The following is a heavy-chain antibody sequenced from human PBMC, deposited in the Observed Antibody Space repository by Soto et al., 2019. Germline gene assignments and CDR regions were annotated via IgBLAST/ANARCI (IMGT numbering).Heavy chain of an antibody. D-gene: IGHD2-15*01. J-gene: IGHJ4*02. V-gene: IGHV4-39*01. CDR3: ARHDRGSCYS. CDR1: GGSISSSTSY. CDR2: IYYSGST. Sequence: QLQLQESGPGLVKPSETLSLICTVSGGSISSSTSYWGWMRQPPGKGLEWIGNIYYSGSTYYNPSLKSRVTISVDTSKNQFSLKLSSVTAADTAMYFCARHDRGSCYSWGQGTLVTVSS.